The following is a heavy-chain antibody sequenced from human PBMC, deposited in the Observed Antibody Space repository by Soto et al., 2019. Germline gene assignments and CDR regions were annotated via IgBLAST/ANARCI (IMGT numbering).Heavy chain of an antibody. J-gene: IGHJ4*02. Sequence: GGSLRLSCAASGFTFSSYAMSWVRQAPGKGLEWVSAISGSGGSTYYADSVKGRFTISRDNSKNTLYLQMNSLRAEDTAVYYCAKDQKNSYGFGDFDYWGQGTLVTVSS. CDR1: GFTFSSYA. V-gene: IGHV3-23*01. D-gene: IGHD5-18*01. CDR2: ISGSGGST. CDR3: AKDQKNSYGFGDFDY.